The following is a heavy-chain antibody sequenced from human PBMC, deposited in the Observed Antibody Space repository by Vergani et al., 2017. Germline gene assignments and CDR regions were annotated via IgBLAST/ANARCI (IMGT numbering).Heavy chain of an antibody. CDR1: GYTFTSYD. CDR2: MNPNSGGT. D-gene: IGHD5-18*01. V-gene: IGHV1-2*02. Sequence: QVQLVQSGAEVKKPGASVKVSCKASGYTFTSYDINWVRQATGQGLEWMGWMNPNSGGTNYAQKFQGRVTMTRDTSISTAYMELSRLRSDDTAVYYCARDPSGYSYGSRAFDIWGQGTMVTVSS. CDR3: ARDPSGYSYGSRAFDI. J-gene: IGHJ3*02.